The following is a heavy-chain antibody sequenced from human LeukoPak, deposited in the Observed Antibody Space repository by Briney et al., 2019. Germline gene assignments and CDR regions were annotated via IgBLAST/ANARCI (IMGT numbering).Heavy chain of an antibody. Sequence: GGSLRLSCTASGFTFSYYGMHWVRQAPGKGLEWGAFLRYDESKKFYGDSVKGRFTISRDNSKNTLYLQMNSLRTEDTAVYYCAKSHLPNAYSGTYYCDYWGQGTLVTASS. D-gene: IGHD1-26*01. V-gene: IGHV3-30*02. CDR1: GFTFSYYG. J-gene: IGHJ4*02. CDR2: LRYDESKK. CDR3: AKSHLPNAYSGTYYCDY.